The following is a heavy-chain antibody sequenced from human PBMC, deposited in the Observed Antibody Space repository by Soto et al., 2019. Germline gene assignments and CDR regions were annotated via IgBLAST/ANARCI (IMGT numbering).Heavy chain of an antibody. Sequence: PSETLSLTCAVSGGSISSGYYYWSLIRQPPGKGLELIRNIYYSGNTHYNPSLKSRLIISIDTSKNQFSLKLSSVTAADTAVYYCARRYPFVKDYDFWSGPTVYYGMDVWGQGTTVTVSS. CDR1: GGSISSGYYY. D-gene: IGHD3-3*01. V-gene: IGHV4-30-4*01. J-gene: IGHJ6*02. CDR3: ARRYPFVKDYDFWSGPTVYYGMDV. CDR2: IYYSGNT.